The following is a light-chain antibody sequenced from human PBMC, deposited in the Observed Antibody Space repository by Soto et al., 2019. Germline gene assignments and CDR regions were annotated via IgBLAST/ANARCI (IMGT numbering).Light chain of an antibody. J-gene: IGKJ3*01. V-gene: IGKV3-20*01. CDR3: QQYGSSPIT. CDR2: GAS. Sequence: EIVLTQSPGTLSLSPGERATLSCRASQSVSSSCLAWYQQKPSQAPRLLIYGASSRATGIPDRFSGSGSGTDFTLTISRLEPEDFAVYYCQQYGSSPITFGPGTKVDIK. CDR1: QSVSSSC.